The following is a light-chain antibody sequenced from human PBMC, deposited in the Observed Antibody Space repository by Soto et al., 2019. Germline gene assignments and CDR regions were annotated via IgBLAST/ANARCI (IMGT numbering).Light chain of an antibody. V-gene: IGKV3-11*01. CDR1: HTVSRF. J-gene: IGKJ1*01. CDR3: QQRSGWPT. CDR2: DAS. Sequence: EIVLTQYPDTLSLSAGERATVSCRASHTVSRFLDWYQQKPGQAPRLIVYDASKRAQGIPARVIGSGSGTDFTLTVSSLEPEDFALYYCQQRSGWPTFGQGTKVDIK.